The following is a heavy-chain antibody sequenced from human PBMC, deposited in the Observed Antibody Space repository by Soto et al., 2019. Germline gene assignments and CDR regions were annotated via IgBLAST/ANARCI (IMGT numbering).Heavy chain of an antibody. CDR1: GGSFSGYY. CDR3: ARHNYEGRGYYYYYYGMDV. J-gene: IGHJ6*02. D-gene: IGHD3-22*01. V-gene: IGHV4-34*01. CDR2: INHSGNT. Sequence: PSETLSLTCAVYGGSFSGYYWSWIRQPPGKGLEWIGEINHSGNTNYNPSLKSRVTISVDTSKNQFSLKLSSVTAADTTVYYCARHNYEGRGYYYYYYGMDVWGQGPRVTFS.